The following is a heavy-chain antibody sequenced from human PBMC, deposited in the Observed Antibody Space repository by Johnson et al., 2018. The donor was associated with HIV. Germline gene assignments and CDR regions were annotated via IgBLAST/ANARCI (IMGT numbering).Heavy chain of an antibody. J-gene: IGHJ3*02. CDR2: IYSGGST. D-gene: IGHD5-18*01. Sequence: MLLVESGGGLVQPGGSLRLSCAASGFTVSSNYMSWVRQTPGKGLEWVSVIYSGGSTYYADSVKGRFTISRDNSKKTLYLQMNTLRPEDTAVYYCARAYSYGVFDIWGQGTMVTVSS. CDR1: GFTVSSNY. CDR3: ARAYSYGVFDI. V-gene: IGHV3-66*01.